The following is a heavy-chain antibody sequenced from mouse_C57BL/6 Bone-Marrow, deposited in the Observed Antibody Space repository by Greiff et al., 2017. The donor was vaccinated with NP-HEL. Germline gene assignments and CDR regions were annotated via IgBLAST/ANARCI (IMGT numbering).Heavy chain of an antibody. CDR2: ISDGGSYT. CDR3: AREDYDYELDY. J-gene: IGHJ2*01. Sequence: EVMLMESGGGLVKPGGSLKLSCAASGFTFSSYAMSWVRQTPEKRLEWVATISDGGSYTYYPDNVKGRFTISRDNAKNNLYLQMSHLKSEDTAMYYCAREDYDYELDYWGQGTTLTVSA. D-gene: IGHD2-4*01. V-gene: IGHV5-4*01. CDR1: GFTFSSYA.